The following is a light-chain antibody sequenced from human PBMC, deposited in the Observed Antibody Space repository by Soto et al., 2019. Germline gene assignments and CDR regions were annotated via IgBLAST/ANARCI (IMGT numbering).Light chain of an antibody. CDR3: QQYNTWHPKMA. V-gene: IGKV3-15*01. J-gene: IGKJ1*01. Sequence: VVTQSPATLSVFPGETATLSCRASQSVSSDLAWYQQRPGQAPRLLIYGASTRATGIPARFRGSGSGTEFRLTIGSLQSEDFATYDCQQYNTWHPKMAFGRGTKVEIK. CDR1: QSVSSD. CDR2: GAS.